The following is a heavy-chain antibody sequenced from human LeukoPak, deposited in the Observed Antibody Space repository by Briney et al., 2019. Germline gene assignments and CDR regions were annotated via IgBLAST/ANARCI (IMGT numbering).Heavy chain of an antibody. J-gene: IGHJ4*02. CDR3: AKDGYSGYDTPYYFDY. Sequence: GESLRLSCAASGFTFTSYAMSWVRQAPGKGLEWVSGVGGSGNSTYYADSVKGRFTISRDNSKNTLYLQMNSLRAEDTAVYYCAKDGYSGYDTPYYFDYWGQGTLVTVSS. CDR2: VGGSGNST. CDR1: GFTFTSYA. D-gene: IGHD5-12*01. V-gene: IGHV3-23*01.